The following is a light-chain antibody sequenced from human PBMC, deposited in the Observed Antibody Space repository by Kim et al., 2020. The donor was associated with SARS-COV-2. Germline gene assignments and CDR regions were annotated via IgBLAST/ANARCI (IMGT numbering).Light chain of an antibody. J-gene: IGKJ1*01. CDR3: QQYNSYSWT. CDR2: DAS. CDR1: QSISNW. Sequence: GDRVTITCRASQSISNWLAWYQQKPGKAPKLLIYDASSLESGVPLRFSGSASGKEFTLTISSLQPDDFATYYCQQYNSYSWTFGQGTKVDIK. V-gene: IGKV1-5*01.